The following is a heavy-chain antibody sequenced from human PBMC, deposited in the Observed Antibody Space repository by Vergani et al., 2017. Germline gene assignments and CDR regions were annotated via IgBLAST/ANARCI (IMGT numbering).Heavy chain of an antibody. CDR1: GFTFSSYW. D-gene: IGHD3-10*01. J-gene: IGHJ6*03. CDR3: ARGGSGSHYYYYMDV. V-gene: IGHV3-7*01. Sequence: EVQLVESGGGLVQPGGSLRLSCAASGFTFSSYWMSWVRQAPGKGLEWVANIKQDGSEKYYVDSVKGRFTISRDNAKNSLYLQMNSLRAEDTAVYYCARGGSGSHYYYYMDVWGKGTTVTVSS. CDR2: IKQDGSEK.